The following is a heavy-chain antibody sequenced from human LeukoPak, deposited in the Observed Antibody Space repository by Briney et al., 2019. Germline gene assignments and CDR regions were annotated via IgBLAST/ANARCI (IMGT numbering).Heavy chain of an antibody. Sequence: SETLSLTCTVSGGSISSYYWSWIRQPPGKGLEWIGYIYYSGGTNYNPSLKSRVTISVDTSKNQFSLKLSSVTAADTAVYYCARVVTIYYYYMDVWAKGPRSPSP. CDR3: ARVVTIYYYYMDV. J-gene: IGHJ6*03. CDR2: IYYSGGT. D-gene: IGHD3-3*01. CDR1: GGSISSYY. V-gene: IGHV4-59*01.